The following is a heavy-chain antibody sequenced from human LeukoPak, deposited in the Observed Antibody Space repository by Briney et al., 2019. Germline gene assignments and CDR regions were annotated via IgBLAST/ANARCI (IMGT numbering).Heavy chain of an antibody. CDR2: INSISGGT. D-gene: IGHD3-10*01. V-gene: IGHV1-2*02. Sequence: GASVKVSCKASGYTFTGYYIHWVRQAPGQGLEWMGWINSISGGTNYAQKFQGRVTMTRDTSISTAYMELSRLRSDDTAVYYCARDTGYYGSGSYYRPDAFDIWGQGTMVTVSS. CDR3: ARDTGYYGSGSYYRPDAFDI. J-gene: IGHJ3*02. CDR1: GYTFTGYY.